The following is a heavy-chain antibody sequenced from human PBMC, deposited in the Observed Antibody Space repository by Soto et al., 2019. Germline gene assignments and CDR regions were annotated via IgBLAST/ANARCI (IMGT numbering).Heavy chain of an antibody. Sequence: QVQLVQSGAEMKKPGSSVKVSCQSSGGTFNTYAMNWVRQAPGQGPEWMGDISPMFGAANYAPKFQGRDTITADESTGTSYMQLSSLTSEDTALYIWARAVQVHTPAFVYWGQGTLVTVSS. CDR3: ARAVQVHTPAFVY. CDR2: ISPMFGAA. V-gene: IGHV1-69*19. CDR1: GGTFNTYA. D-gene: IGHD3-10*01. J-gene: IGHJ4*02.